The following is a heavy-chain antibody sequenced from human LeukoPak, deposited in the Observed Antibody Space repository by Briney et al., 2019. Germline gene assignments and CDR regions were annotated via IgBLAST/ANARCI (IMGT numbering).Heavy chain of an antibody. CDR2: IKSKPAGGAT. J-gene: IGHJ4*02. CDR3: STGGYFFDY. Sequence: NPGGSLRLSCAGSGFTFSNAWMNWVRQAPGKGLEWVGRIKSKPAGGATTYAAPVKGRFTISRDDSRNTVFLQINSLKTEDTAVYYCSTGGYFFDYWGQGTLVTVSS. V-gene: IGHV3-15*01. CDR1: GFTFSNAW.